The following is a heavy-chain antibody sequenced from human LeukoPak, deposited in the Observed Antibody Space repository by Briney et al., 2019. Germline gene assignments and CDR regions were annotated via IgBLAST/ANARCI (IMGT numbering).Heavy chain of an antibody. D-gene: IGHD4-11*01. CDR3: ARTTGEFDP. V-gene: IGHV4-30-2*01. Sequence: PSETLSLTCTVSGGSISSGGYYWSWIRQPPGKGLEWIGYIYHSGSTYYNPSLKSRVTISVDRSKNQFSLKLSSVTAADTAVYYCARTTGEFDPWGQGTLVTVSS. CDR2: IYHSGST. J-gene: IGHJ5*02. CDR1: GGSISSGGYY.